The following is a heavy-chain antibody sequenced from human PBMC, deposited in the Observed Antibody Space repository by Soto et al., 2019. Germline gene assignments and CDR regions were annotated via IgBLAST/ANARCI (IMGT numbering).Heavy chain of an antibody. V-gene: IGHV3-49*03. Sequence: GGSLRLSCTASGFTFGDYAMSWFRQAPGKGLEWVGFIRSKAYGGTTEYAASVKGRFTISRDDSKNIAYLQMNSLKTEDTAVYYCTRDRGVGVATIFFDYWGQGTLVTVSS. D-gene: IGHD5-12*01. CDR2: IRSKAYGGTT. J-gene: IGHJ4*02. CDR1: GFTFGDYA. CDR3: TRDRGVGVATIFFDY.